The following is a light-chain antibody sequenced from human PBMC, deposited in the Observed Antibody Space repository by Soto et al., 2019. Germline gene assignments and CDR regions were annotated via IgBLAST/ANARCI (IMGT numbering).Light chain of an antibody. V-gene: IGKV3-11*01. CDR1: QSISSN. Sequence: EIVLTQSPGTLSLSPGETVALSCRASQSISSNYVAWFQHKPGQAPRLLFYDASNRATGIPARFSGSGSGTDFTLTISSLEPEDFAVYHCQQRSNWPLLTFGGGTKVDIK. CDR2: DAS. CDR3: QQRSNWPLLT. J-gene: IGKJ4*01.